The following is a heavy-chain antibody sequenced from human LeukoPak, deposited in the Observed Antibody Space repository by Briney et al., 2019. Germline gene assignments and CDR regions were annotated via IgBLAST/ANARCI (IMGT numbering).Heavy chain of an antibody. Sequence: GGSLRLSCAASGFTFSSYAISWVRQAPGKGLEWVSAISGSGGSTYYADSVKGRFSISRDNSKNTLYLQMSSLRAEDTAVYYCAKDDGAPNCGGDCYSAYWGQGTLVTVSS. D-gene: IGHD2-21*02. V-gene: IGHV3-23*01. CDR1: GFTFSSYA. J-gene: IGHJ4*02. CDR3: AKDDGAPNCGGDCYSAY. CDR2: ISGSGGST.